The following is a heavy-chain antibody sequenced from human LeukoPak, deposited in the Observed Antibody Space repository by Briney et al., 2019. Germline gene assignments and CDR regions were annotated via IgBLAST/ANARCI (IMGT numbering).Heavy chain of an antibody. Sequence: PGGSLRLSCAASGFTFSSYSLNWVRQAPGKGLEWVSSITSGSSDTYYADSVKGRFAISRDNAKNTLYLQMNTLRVEDTAVYYCVCYGIAPPYWGQGTLVTVSS. V-gene: IGHV3-21*01. J-gene: IGHJ4*02. CDR3: VCYGIAPPY. CDR2: ITSGSSDT. CDR1: GFTFSSYS. D-gene: IGHD2-8*01.